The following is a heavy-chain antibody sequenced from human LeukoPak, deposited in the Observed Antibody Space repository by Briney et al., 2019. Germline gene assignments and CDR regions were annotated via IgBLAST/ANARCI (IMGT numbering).Heavy chain of an antibody. CDR2: IYSGGST. CDR1: GFTFSSNY. V-gene: IGHV3-53*01. CDR3: ARRAGAYSHPYDY. J-gene: IGHJ4*02. Sequence: GGSLRLSCAASGFTFSSNYMSWVRQAPGKGLEWVSIIYSGGSTFYADSVKGRFTISRDNSKNTLYLQMNSLRAEDTAVYYCARRAGAYSHPYDYWGQGTLVTVSS. D-gene: IGHD4/OR15-4a*01.